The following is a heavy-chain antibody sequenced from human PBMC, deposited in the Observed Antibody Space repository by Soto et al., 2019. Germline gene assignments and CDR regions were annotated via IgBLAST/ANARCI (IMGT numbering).Heavy chain of an antibody. Sequence: SETLSLTCTVSGGSVSSGSYYWSWIRQPPGKGLEWIGYIYYSGSTNYNPPLKSRVTISVDTSKNQFSLKLSSMTAADTAVYYCARSGSGSGWLGGQGTLVTVSS. CDR2: IYYSGST. V-gene: IGHV4-61*01. CDR3: ARSGSGSGWL. D-gene: IGHD6-19*01. J-gene: IGHJ4*02. CDR1: GGSVSSGSYY.